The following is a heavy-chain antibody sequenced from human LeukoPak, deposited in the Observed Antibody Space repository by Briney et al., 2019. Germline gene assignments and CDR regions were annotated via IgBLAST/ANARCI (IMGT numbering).Heavy chain of an antibody. CDR3: ASYSSSSIADY. J-gene: IGHJ4*02. CDR2: IWYDGSNK. Sequence: GGSLRLSCAASGFIFSNYGMHWVRQAPGRGLEWVAVIWYDGSNKYYADSVKGRFTISRDNSKDTLYLQMNSLRAEDTAVYYCASYSSSSIADYWGQGTLVTVSS. D-gene: IGHD6-6*01. CDR1: GFIFSNYG. V-gene: IGHV3-33*01.